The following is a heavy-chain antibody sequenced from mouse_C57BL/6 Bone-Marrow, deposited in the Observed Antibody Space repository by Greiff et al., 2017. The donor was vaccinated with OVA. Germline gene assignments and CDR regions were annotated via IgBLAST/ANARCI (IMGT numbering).Heavy chain of an antibody. CDR3: ARQDGYSYYAMDY. D-gene: IGHD2-3*01. CDR2: ISNGGGST. V-gene: IGHV5-12*01. J-gene: IGHJ4*01. Sequence: EVQLVESGGGLVQPGGSLKLSCAASGFTFSDYYMYWVRQTPEKRLEWVAYISNGGGSTYYPDTVKGRFTISRDNAKNTLYLQMSRLKSEDTAMYYCARQDGYSYYAMDYWGQGTSVTVSS. CDR1: GFTFSDYY.